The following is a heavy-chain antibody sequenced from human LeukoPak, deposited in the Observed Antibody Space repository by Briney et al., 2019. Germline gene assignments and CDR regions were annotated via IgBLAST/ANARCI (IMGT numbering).Heavy chain of an antibody. J-gene: IGHJ4*02. V-gene: IGHV4-34*01. CDR1: GGSFSGYY. CDR2: INHSGST. D-gene: IGHD4-17*01. Sequence: SETLSLTCAVYGGSFSGYYWSWIRQPPGKGLEWIGEINHSGSTNYNPSLKSRVTISVDTSKNQFSLKLSSVTAADTAVYYCAREGGYGDYPFEYWGQGTLVTVSS. CDR3: AREGGYGDYPFEY.